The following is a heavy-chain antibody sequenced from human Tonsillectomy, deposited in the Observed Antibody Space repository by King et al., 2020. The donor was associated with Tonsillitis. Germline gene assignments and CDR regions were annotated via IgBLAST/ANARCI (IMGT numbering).Heavy chain of an antibody. CDR3: ARDRTQYSSSWSVFDY. V-gene: IGHV3-7*01. J-gene: IGHJ4*02. Sequence: VQLVESGGGLVQPGGSLILSCAASGFTFSTYWMNCVRQSPGKGLEWVANIKQDGSEKYYVDSVKGRFTISRDNAKNSLYLQMNSLRAEDTAVYYCARDRTQYSSSWSVFDYWGQGTLVTVSS. CDR1: GFTFSTYW. CDR2: IKQDGSEK. D-gene: IGHD6-13*01.